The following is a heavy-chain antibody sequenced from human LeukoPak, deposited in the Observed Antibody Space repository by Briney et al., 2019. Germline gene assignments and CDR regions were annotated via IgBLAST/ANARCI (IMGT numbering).Heavy chain of an antibody. CDR1: GFTFSSYA. Sequence: GGSLRLSCAASGFTFSSYAMSWVRQAPGKGLEWVSAISGSGGSTYYADSVKGRFTISRDNSKNTLYLQMNSLRAEDTAVYYCAKDPRKSGSYYSSPFDYWGQGTLVTVSS. J-gene: IGHJ4*02. CDR2: ISGSGGST. D-gene: IGHD1-26*01. V-gene: IGHV3-23*01. CDR3: AKDPRKSGSYYSSPFDY.